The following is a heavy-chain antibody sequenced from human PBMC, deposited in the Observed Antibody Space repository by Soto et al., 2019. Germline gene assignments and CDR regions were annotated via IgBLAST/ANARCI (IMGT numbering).Heavy chain of an antibody. CDR2: INAGNGNT. CDR3: ARAVAVPADFDY. CDR1: GYTFTGYA. D-gene: IGHD6-19*01. V-gene: IGHV1-3*01. J-gene: IGHJ4*02. Sequence: ASVKVSCKASGYTFTGYAMHWVRQAPGQRLEWMGWINAGNGNTKYTQKIKSRVTITRDTSASTAYIKLSSLRSENKAENYCARAVAVPADFDYWGQGTLVTVSS.